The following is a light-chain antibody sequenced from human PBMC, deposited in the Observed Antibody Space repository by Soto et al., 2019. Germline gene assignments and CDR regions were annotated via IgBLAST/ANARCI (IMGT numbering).Light chain of an antibody. J-gene: IGKJ1*01. CDR3: QQYGNSLWT. V-gene: IGKV3-20*01. Sequence: EIVLPQSPGTLSLSPGARATLSCRVSQSVTSDSLAWYQQRPGQAPRLLIYCGNRRVTGSPHRFFSSGSGTNDSLTIYSMEPEDFGVYYCQQYGNSLWTFGQGTKVDIK. CDR2: CGN. CDR1: QSVTSDS.